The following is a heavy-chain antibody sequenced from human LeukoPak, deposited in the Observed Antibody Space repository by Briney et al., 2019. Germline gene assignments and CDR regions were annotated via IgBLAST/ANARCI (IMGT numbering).Heavy chain of an antibody. Sequence: PGGSLKLSCAASGFTFSGSGVHWVRQASGKGLEWVSRINSDGSSTSYADSVKGRFTISRDNAKNTLYLQMNSLRAEDTAVYYCARGPLLHYDSSGSQYNWFDPWGQGTLVTVSS. V-gene: IGHV3-74*01. D-gene: IGHD3-22*01. CDR2: INSDGSST. J-gene: IGHJ5*02. CDR1: GFTFSGSG. CDR3: ARGPLLHYDSSGSQYNWFDP.